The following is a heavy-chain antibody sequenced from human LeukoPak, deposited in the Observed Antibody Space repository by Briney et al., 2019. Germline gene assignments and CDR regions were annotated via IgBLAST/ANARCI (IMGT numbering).Heavy chain of an antibody. V-gene: IGHV4-38-2*02. D-gene: IGHD3-3*01. J-gene: IGHJ4*02. CDR2: IYHSGSI. Sequence: SETLSLTCAVSGYSISSGYYWGWIRQPPGKGLEWIGSIYHSGSIYYNPSLKSRVTISIDTSKNQFSLKLSSVTAADTAVYYCARDLGVLRPLSYDFWSGYYTRKYDPTGNDYWGQGTLVTVSS. CDR1: GYSISSGYY. CDR3: ARDLGVLRPLSYDFWSGYYTRKYDPTGNDY.